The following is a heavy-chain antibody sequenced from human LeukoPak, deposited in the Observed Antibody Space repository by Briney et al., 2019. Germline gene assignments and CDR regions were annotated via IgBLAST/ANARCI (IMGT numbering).Heavy chain of an antibody. J-gene: IGHJ3*02. Sequence: GGSLRLSCAASGFTFSSYSMNWVRQAPGKGLEWVSSISSSSSYIYYADSVKGRFTISRDNAKNSLYLQMNSLRAEDTAVYYCARDGVMIPDAFDIWGQGTMVTVSS. CDR3: ARDGVMIPDAFDI. CDR1: GFTFSSYS. CDR2: ISSSSSYI. V-gene: IGHV3-21*01. D-gene: IGHD3-16*01.